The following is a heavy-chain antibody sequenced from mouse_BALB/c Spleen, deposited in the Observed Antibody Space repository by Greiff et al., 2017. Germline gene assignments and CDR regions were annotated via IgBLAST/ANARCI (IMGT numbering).Heavy chain of an antibody. CDR1: GFTFSSYT. Sequence: EVKVEESGGGLVQPGGSLKLSCAASGFTFSSYTMSWVRQTPEKRLEWVAYISNGGGSTYYPDTVKGRFTISRDNAKNTLYLQMSSLKSEDTAMYYCARHEGYDYEGYAMDYWGQGTSVTVSS. D-gene: IGHD2-4*01. CDR3: ARHEGYDYEGYAMDY. CDR2: ISNGGGST. J-gene: IGHJ4*01. V-gene: IGHV5-12-2*01.